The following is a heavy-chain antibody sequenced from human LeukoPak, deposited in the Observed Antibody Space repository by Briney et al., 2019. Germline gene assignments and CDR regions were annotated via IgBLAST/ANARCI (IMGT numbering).Heavy chain of an antibody. J-gene: IGHJ6*04. CDR3: AELGITMIGGV. Sequence: GGSLRLSCAASGFTFSSYSMNWVRQAPGKGLEWVSFISTSSSYIHNADSVKGRFTISRDNAANSLYLQMNSLRAEDTAVYYCAELGITMIGGVWGKGTTVTISS. CDR2: ISTSSSYI. D-gene: IGHD3-10*02. V-gene: IGHV3-21*01. CDR1: GFTFSSYS.